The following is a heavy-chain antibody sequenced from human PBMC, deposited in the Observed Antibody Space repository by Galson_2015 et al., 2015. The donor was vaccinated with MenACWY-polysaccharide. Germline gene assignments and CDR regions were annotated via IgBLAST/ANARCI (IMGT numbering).Heavy chain of an antibody. D-gene: IGHD3-3*01. CDR2: VKQDEGEK. J-gene: IGHJ4*02. CDR1: GFSFSSYW. Sequence: SLRLSCAASGFSFSSYWMSWVRQAPGKGLEWVGNVKQDEGEKYYVDSVKGRFTISRDNAKNSLYLQMNSLRAEDTAIYYCARDGAGFWGDTLGYWGQGTLVTVSS. V-gene: IGHV3-7*01. CDR3: ARDGAGFWGDTLGY.